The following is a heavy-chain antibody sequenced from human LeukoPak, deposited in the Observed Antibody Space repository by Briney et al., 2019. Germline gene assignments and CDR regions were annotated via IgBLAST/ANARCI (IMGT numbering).Heavy chain of an antibody. J-gene: IGHJ6*02. CDR2: FDPEDGET. V-gene: IGHV1-24*01. Sequence: GASVKVSCKVSGYTLTELSMHWVRQAPGKGLEWMGGFDPEDGETIYAQKFQGRVTMTRNTSISTAYMELSSLRSEDTAVYYCARGVFSTSLLLYYYYGMDVWGQGTTVTVSS. CDR3: ARGVFSTSLLLYYYYGMDV. CDR1: GYTLTELS. D-gene: IGHD2-2*01.